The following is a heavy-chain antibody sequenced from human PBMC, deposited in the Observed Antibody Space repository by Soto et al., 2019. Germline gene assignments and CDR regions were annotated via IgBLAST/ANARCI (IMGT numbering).Heavy chain of an antibody. J-gene: IGHJ4*02. Sequence: GESLKISCKGSGYSFTIYCITWVLQMPWKGLECMGRIDPSDSYTNYSPSFQGHVTISADKSLSTAYLQWSSLKASYTAMYYCARLYRNYCDYWGQGTLVTVYS. D-gene: IGHD4-4*01. CDR2: IDPSDSYT. CDR1: GYSFTIYC. CDR3: ARLYRNYCDY. V-gene: IGHV5-10-1*01.